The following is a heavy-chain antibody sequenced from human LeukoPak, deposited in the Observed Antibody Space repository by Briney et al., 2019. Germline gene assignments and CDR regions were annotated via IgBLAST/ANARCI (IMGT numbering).Heavy chain of an antibody. CDR2: INPNSGGT. CDR3: ARETYYSSGSVYNRIDY. J-gene: IGHJ4*02. Sequence: GASVKVSCKASGYTFTGYYMHWVRQAPGQGLEWMGWINPNSGGTNYAQKFQGRVTMTRDTSISTAYMELSRLTSDDTAVYFCARETYYSSGSVYNRIDYWGQGTLVTVSS. CDR1: GYTFTGYY. V-gene: IGHV1-2*02. D-gene: IGHD3-10*01.